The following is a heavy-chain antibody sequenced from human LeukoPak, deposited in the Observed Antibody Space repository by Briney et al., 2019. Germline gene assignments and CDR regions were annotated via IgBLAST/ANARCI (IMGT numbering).Heavy chain of an antibody. Sequence: ASAKVSCKVSGYTLTELSMHWVRQAPGKGLEWMGGFDPEDGETIYAQKFQGRVTMTEDTSTDTAYMELSSLRSEDTAVYYCATVSSRITMVRGVDTYYNWFDPWGQGTLVTVSS. V-gene: IGHV1-24*01. CDR1: GYTLTELS. CDR2: FDPEDGET. CDR3: ATVSSRITMVRGVDTYYNWFDP. D-gene: IGHD3-10*01. J-gene: IGHJ5*02.